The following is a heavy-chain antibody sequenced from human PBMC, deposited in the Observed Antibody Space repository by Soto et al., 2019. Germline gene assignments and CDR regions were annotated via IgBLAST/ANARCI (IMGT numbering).Heavy chain of an antibody. V-gene: IGHV3-23*01. D-gene: IGHD3-3*01. Sequence: GGSLRLSCAASGFTFSSYAMSWVRQAPGKGLEWVSGIDASGGTTYYTDSVKGRFTISRDNSKNTLYLQMNSLRADDTAVYYCAKGGTIFGVQRWFDPWGQGTLVTVSS. CDR1: GFTFSSYA. J-gene: IGHJ5*02. CDR2: IDASGGTT. CDR3: AKGGTIFGVQRWFDP.